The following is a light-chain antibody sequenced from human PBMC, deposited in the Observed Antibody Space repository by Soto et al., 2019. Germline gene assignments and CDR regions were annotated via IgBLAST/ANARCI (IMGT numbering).Light chain of an antibody. J-gene: IGKJ1*01. Sequence: EIVMTQSPATLSVAPLEICTLSFRASQSVSSNLAWYQQKPGQAPRLLIYGASTRATGIPDRFSGSGSGTEFNFTISSLRSEDFAVYYCQQYNKWPRTFGQGTKVDIK. CDR3: QQYNKWPRT. V-gene: IGKV3-15*01. CDR2: GAS. CDR1: QSVSSN.